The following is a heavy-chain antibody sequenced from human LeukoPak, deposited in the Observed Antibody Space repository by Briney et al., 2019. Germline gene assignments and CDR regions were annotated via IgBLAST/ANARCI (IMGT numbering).Heavy chain of an antibody. CDR1: GYTVTSYG. CDR3: AGNGSGWYFLDY. Sequence: GASVKVSCKATGYTVTSYGISWVRQAPGQGPEWMGWISAYNGYTNYAQKFQGRATMTTDTSTNTAYMELRSLRSDDTAVYYCAGNGSGWYFLDYWGEGALVTVSS. CDR2: ISAYNGYT. D-gene: IGHD6-19*01. J-gene: IGHJ4*02. V-gene: IGHV1-18*01.